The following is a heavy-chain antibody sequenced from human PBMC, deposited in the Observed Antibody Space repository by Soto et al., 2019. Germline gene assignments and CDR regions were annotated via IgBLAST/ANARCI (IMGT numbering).Heavy chain of an antibody. CDR1: GFTFNNYA. CDR3: AKGGSGSCYSGCDH. Sequence: GGSLRLSCAASGFTFNNYALGWVRQAPGRRPEWVSAIGDSGTATFYADSVKGRFTISRDNSKNTLYLQMNSLTVEDTAIYYCAKGGSGSCYSGCDHWGQGTLVTVSS. D-gene: IGHD2-15*01. CDR2: IGDSGTAT. J-gene: IGHJ4*02. V-gene: IGHV3-23*01.